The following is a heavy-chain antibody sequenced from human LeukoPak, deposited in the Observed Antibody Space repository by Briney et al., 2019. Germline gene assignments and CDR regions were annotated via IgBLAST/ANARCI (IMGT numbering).Heavy chain of an antibody. CDR2: TYYRSKWHS. CDR1: GDIVSSNSAA. V-gene: IGHV6-1*01. D-gene: IGHD3-10*01. J-gene: IGHJ4*02. CDR3: ARMVGLVSDF. Sequence: SQTLSLTCAISGDIVSSNSAAWNWIRQSPSRGLEWLGRTYYRSKWHSYYAPSVKSRITINPDTSKNQFSLQLKSVTPEDTAVYYCARMVGLVSDFWGQGTLVTVSS.